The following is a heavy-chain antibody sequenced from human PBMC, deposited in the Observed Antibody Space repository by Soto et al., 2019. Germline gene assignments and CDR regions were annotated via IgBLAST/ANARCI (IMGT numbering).Heavy chain of an antibody. Sequence: ASVKVYCKASAYTFTSYYVHWVRQAPGQGQERKRKIKPSRGGKEYAQKYKGRVTMTRETSTSTVYMELISLRSEDTAVYYCAQFCPLGYCSGGSCYSGYDAFDIWGQGTMVTVSS. CDR3: AQFCPLGYCSGGSCYSGYDAFDI. J-gene: IGHJ3*02. D-gene: IGHD2-15*01. V-gene: IGHV1-46*01. CDR2: IKPSRGGK. CDR1: AYTFTSYY.